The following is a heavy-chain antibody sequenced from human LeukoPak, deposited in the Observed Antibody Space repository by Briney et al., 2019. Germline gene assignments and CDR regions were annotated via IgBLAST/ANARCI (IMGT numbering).Heavy chain of an antibody. CDR3: ARQVKEYFDWLPRGHFDH. V-gene: IGHV4-39*01. D-gene: IGHD3-9*01. CDR2: IYFSGTT. CDR1: GGSMSTSSYY. Sequence: SETLSLTCTVSGGSMSTSSYYWVWTRQPRGRGREGIGRIYFSGTTYNSEARKSRFTRSTSGNQFSLKLDSVMAADTAKYFCARQVKEYFDWLPRGHFDHWGQGVLVSVSS. J-gene: IGHJ4*02.